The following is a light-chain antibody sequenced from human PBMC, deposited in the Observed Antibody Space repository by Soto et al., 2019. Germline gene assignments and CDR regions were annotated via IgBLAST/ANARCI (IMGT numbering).Light chain of an antibody. CDR1: KGDIGVYDS. CDR2: EVV. CDR3: KSYAGSNTYV. V-gene: IGLV2-8*01. Sequence: QSVLTQPPSASGSPGQSVTISCTGTKGDIGVYDSVSWYQHHPGKAPRLIIYEVVQRPSGVPDRFSGSKSGNTASLTVSGLQAADEADYFCKSYAGSNTYVFGSGTRSPS. J-gene: IGLJ1*01.